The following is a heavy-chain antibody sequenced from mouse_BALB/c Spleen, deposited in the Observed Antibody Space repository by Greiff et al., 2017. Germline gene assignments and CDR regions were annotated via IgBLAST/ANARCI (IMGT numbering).Heavy chain of an antibody. J-gene: IGHJ3*01. CDR1: GYTFTDYN. CDR2: IYPYNGGT. D-gene: IGHD2-3*01. Sequence: EVQRVESGPELVKPGASVKISCKASGYTFTDYNMHWVKQSHGKSLEWIGYIYPYNGGTGYNQKFKSKATLTVDNSSSTAYMELRSLTSEDSAVYYCARGEAMTYLFAYWGQGTLVTVSA. CDR3: ARGEAMTYLFAY. V-gene: IGHV1S29*02.